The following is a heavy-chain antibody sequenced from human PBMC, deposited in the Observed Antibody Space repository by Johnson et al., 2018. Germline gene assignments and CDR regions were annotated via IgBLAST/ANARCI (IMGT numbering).Heavy chain of an antibody. V-gene: IGHV1-69*09. CDR3: ARDPDCSSTSCLGMDV. CDR1: GGTFSSYT. D-gene: IGHD2-2*01. Sequence: QVQLVESGAEVKKPGSSVKVSCKASGGTFSSYTISWVRQAPGQGLEWMGKIIPILDIANYAQKFQGRVTITADKSTSTAYMDLSSRRSEDTAVYYCARDPDCSSTSCLGMDVWGQGTTVTVSS. J-gene: IGHJ6*02. CDR2: IIPILDIA.